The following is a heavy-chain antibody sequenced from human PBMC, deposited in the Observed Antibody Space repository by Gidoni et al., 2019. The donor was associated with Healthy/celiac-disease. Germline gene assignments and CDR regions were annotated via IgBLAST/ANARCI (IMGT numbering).Heavy chain of an antibody. Sequence: ELQLVESGGGLVQPGRSLSLSCTASGFTCGDCAMSWFRQAPGNGLEWVGFIRSKAYGGTTEYAASVKGRFTISRDDSKSIAYLQMNSLKTEDTAVYYCTRDPTTQLELPFGFDYWGQGTLVTVSS. V-gene: IGHV3-49*03. J-gene: IGHJ4*02. CDR1: GFTCGDCA. CDR2: IRSKAYGGTT. CDR3: TRDPTTQLELPFGFDY. D-gene: IGHD1-7*01.